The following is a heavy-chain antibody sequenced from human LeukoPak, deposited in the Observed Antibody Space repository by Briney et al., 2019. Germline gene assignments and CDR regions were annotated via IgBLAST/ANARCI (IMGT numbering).Heavy chain of an antibody. V-gene: IGHV3-23*01. D-gene: IGHD2-8*01. CDR2: ISGSGGST. Sequence: GGSLRLSCAASGFTFITYWMHWVRQAPGKGLEWVSAISGSGGSTYYADSVKGRFTISRDNSKNTLYLQMNSLRAEDTAVYYCAMGSQHTDYWGQGTLVTVSS. CDR3: AMGSQHTDY. CDR1: GFTFITYW. J-gene: IGHJ4*02.